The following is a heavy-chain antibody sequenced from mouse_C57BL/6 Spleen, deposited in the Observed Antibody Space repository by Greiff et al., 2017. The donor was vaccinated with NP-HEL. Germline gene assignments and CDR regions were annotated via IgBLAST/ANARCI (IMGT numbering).Heavy chain of an antibody. CDR1: GFSLTSYG. Sequence: QVQLKQSGPGLVQPSQSLSITCTVSGFSLTSYGVHWVRQSPGKGLEWLGVIWSGGSTDYNAAFISRLSISKDNSKSQVFFKKNSLQADDTAIYYCARSEIDYDYGWFAYWGQGTLVTVSA. CDR3: ARSEIDYDYGWFAY. J-gene: IGHJ3*01. D-gene: IGHD2-4*01. CDR2: IWSGGST. V-gene: IGHV2-2*01.